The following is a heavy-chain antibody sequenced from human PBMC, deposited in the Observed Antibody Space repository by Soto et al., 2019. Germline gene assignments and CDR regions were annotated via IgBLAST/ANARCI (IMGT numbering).Heavy chain of an antibody. D-gene: IGHD2-21*02. J-gene: IGHJ5*02. CDR1: GYRFTSYW. Sequence: PGESLKLSCKGSGYRFTSYWISWVRQMPGKGLEWMGRIDPSDSYTNYSPSFQGHVTISADKSISTAYLQWSSLKASDTAMYYCARQAYCGGDCNWFDPWGQGTLVTVSS. V-gene: IGHV5-10-1*01. CDR2: IDPSDSYT. CDR3: ARQAYCGGDCNWFDP.